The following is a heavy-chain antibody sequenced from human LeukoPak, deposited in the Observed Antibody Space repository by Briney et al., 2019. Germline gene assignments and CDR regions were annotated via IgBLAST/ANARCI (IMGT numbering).Heavy chain of an antibody. CDR2: ISYSGST. D-gene: IGHD3-9*01. CDR3: ARQGYDILTGYIDAFDI. Sequence: PSETLSLTCTVPGGSISRYYWSWIRQPPGKGLEWIGYISYSGSTNYNPSLKSRVTISIDTSKNQFSLKLRSVTAADTAIYYCARQGYDILTGYIDAFDIWGQGTMVTVSS. CDR1: GGSISRYY. J-gene: IGHJ3*02. V-gene: IGHV4-59*08.